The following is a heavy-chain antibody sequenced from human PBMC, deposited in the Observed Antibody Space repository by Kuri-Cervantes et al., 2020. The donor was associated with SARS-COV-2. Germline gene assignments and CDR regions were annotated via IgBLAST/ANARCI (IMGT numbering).Heavy chain of an antibody. V-gene: IGHV3-23*01. J-gene: IGHJ5*01. CDR3: ARGRDIYASSWFEY. D-gene: IGHD2-2*01. CDR1: GFTFGSYA. Sequence: SLNLSFSSSGFTFGSYALTWVRQAPGKGLEWVSGISATSGGTYHADSVKGRFTTFRDNSNNRLYLQMSSLRAEDTAVYYCARGRDIYASSWFEYWGQGGLVTVSS. CDR2: ISATSGGT.